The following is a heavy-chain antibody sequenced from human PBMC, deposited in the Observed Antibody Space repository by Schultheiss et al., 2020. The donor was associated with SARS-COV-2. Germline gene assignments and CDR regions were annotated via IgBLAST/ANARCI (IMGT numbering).Heavy chain of an antibody. D-gene: IGHD4-23*01. V-gene: IGHV4-59*08. CDR3: ARRRFDGNWYLDT. CDR1: GVSVSTYC. J-gene: IGHJ4*02. CDR2: IHDSGST. Sequence: SQTLSLTCTVSGVSVSTYCWNWIRRPPGKGLEWIGFIHDSGSTNYNSSLKSRVTISVDTSKNQFSLKLTSVTAADTAIYYCARRRFDGNWYLDTWGPGTLVTVSS.